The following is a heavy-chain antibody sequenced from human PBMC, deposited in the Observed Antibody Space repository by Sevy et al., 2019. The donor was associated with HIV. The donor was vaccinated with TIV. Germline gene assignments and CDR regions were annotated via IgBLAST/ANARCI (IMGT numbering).Heavy chain of an antibody. J-gene: IGHJ6*02. CDR2: IYSGGST. CDR1: GFTFSSNY. D-gene: IGHD5-18*01. CDR3: ARDRHYSYGFEYYYGMDV. Sequence: GGSLRLSCAASGFTFSSNYMSWVRQAPGKGLEWVSVIYSGGSTYYADSVKGRFTISRDNSKNTLYLQMNSLRAEDTAVYYCARDRHYSYGFEYYYGMDVWGQGTTVTVSS. V-gene: IGHV3-53*01.